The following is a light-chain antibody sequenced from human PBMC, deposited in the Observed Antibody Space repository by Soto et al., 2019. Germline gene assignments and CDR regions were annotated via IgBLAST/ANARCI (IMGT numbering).Light chain of an antibody. V-gene: IGKV1-39*01. CDR3: QQSDSTPYT. CDR1: QSISSH. CDR2: VAS. Sequence: IQMTQSPSSLSASVGDRVTITCRASQSISSHLNWYQQKPGIAPKLLIYVASSFQSGIPSRFTVSGSGTDFTLTNSSLQPEDFAIYYGQQSDSTPYTFGQGTKLEIK. J-gene: IGKJ2*01.